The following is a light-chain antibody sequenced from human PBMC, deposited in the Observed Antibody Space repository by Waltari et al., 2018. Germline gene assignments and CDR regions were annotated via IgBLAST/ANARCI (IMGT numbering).Light chain of an antibody. J-gene: IGKJ1*01. CDR1: QAVTADY. CDR3: QQYGSSLRT. Sequence: EIVLTQSPDTLSSSPGETATLSCRASQAVTADYLAWYQQKPGQAPRLLIYRASSRATGIPDRFSGSGSGTDFTLTISRLEPEDFAVYYCQQYGSSLRTFGQGTKVEI. CDR2: RAS. V-gene: IGKV3-20*01.